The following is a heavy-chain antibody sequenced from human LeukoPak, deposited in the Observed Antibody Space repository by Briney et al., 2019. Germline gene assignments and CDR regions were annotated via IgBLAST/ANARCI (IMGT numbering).Heavy chain of an antibody. CDR2: ISWNSGSI. CDR1: GFTFDDYA. Sequence: GGSLRLSCAASGFTFDDYAMHWVRQAPGKGLEWVSGISWNSGSIGYADSVKGRFTISRDNAKNSLYLQMNSLRAEDTALYYCAKEGQRLVRGGFDYWGQGTLVTVSS. CDR3: AKEGQRLVRGGFDY. D-gene: IGHD6-13*01. V-gene: IGHV3-9*01. J-gene: IGHJ4*02.